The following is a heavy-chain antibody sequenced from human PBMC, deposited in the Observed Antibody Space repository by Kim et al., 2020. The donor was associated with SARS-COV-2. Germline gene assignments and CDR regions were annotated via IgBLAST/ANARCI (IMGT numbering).Heavy chain of an antibody. CDR3: ARMTTTLYYYYYGMDV. J-gene: IGHJ6*02. CDR1: GFTFSSYS. Sequence: GGSLRLSCAASGFTFSSYSMNWVRQAPGKGLEWVSSISSSSSYIYYADSVKGRFTISRDNAKNSLYLQMNSLRAEDTAVYYCARMTTTLYYYYYGMDVWGQGTTVTVSS. CDR2: ISSSSSYI. D-gene: IGHD1-26*01. V-gene: IGHV3-21*01.